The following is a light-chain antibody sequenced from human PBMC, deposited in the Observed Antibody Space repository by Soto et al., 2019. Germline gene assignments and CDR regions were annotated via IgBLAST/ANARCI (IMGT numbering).Light chain of an antibody. V-gene: IGKV3-11*01. CDR2: NAS. J-gene: IGKJ5*01. CDR1: QSVSNNIY. Sequence: EIVLTKSPGTLSLSPGERATLSCRASQSVSNNIYLACYQQKPRQPASLLIYNASNRTTGIPARFSGSGSGTDFTLTISSLEPEDFAVYYCQQRCDWPPITFGQGTRLEI. CDR3: QQRCDWPPIT.